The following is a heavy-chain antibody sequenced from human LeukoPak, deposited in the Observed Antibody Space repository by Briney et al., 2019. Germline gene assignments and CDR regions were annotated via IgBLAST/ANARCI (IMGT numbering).Heavy chain of an antibody. D-gene: IGHD3-9*01. V-gene: IGHV4-59*01. J-gene: IGHJ3*02. CDR1: GGSISSYY. Sequence: SETLSLTCTVSGGSISSYYWSWIRQPPGKGLEWIGYIYYSGSTNYNPSLKSRVTISVDTSKNQFSLKLSSVTAADTVVYYCARVKPEDYDILTGYSFDAFDIWGQGTMVTVSS. CDR2: IYYSGST. CDR3: ARVKPEDYDILTGYSFDAFDI.